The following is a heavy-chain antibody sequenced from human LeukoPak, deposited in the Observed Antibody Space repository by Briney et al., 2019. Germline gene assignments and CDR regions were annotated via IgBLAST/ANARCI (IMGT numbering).Heavy chain of an antibody. V-gene: IGHV3-30*04. J-gene: IGHJ4*02. CDR2: ISYDGSNK. CDR1: GFTFSSYA. Sequence: GRSLRLSCAASGFTFSSYAMHWVRQAPGKGLEWVAVISYDGSNKYYADSVKGRFTISRDNSKNTLYLQMNSLRAEDTAVYYCARADYFDYWGQGTLVTVSS. CDR3: ARADYFDY.